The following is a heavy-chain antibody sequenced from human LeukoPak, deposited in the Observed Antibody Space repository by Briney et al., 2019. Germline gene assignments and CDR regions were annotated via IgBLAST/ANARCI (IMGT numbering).Heavy chain of an antibody. V-gene: IGHV4-30-2*01. Sequence: SETLSLTCTVSGASISSSPHYWSWIRQPPGKGLEWIGYIYHSGSTYYNPSLKSRVTISVDRSKNQFSLKLSSVTAADTAVYYCARVSSRDDFRSGYYLHYFDYWGQGTLVTVSS. J-gene: IGHJ4*02. D-gene: IGHD3-3*01. CDR3: ARVSSRDDFRSGYYLHYFDY. CDR1: GASISSSPHY. CDR2: IYHSGST.